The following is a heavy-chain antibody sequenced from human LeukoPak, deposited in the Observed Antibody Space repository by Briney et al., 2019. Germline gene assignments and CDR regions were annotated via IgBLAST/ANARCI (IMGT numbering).Heavy chain of an antibody. CDR3: ARDLVLGYAPPSFDY. CDR2: IDPNSGGT. J-gene: IGHJ4*02. Sequence: ASVKVSCKASGYTFSGYYIHWVRQAPGQGLEWMGWIDPNSGGTKYAQKFQGRVTITSDTSIITAFIDLGSLRSDDTAVYYCARDLVLGYAPPSFDYWGQGTLVTVSS. CDR1: GYTFSGYY. V-gene: IGHV1-2*02. D-gene: IGHD5-12*01.